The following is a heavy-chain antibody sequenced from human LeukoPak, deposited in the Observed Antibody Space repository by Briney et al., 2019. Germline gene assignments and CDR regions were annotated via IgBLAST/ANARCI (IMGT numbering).Heavy chain of an antibody. J-gene: IGHJ6*02. V-gene: IGHV3-7*01. CDR2: IKQDGTVQ. Sequence: GGSLRLSCAASGFMFSTYGMHWVRQAPGKGLQWLANIKQDGTVQHYVDSVKGRFTISRDNAKNSLFLQMNSLRAEDTALYYCARDYTATGAMDVWGQGTTVTVS. CDR1: GFMFSTYG. D-gene: IGHD2-21*02. CDR3: ARDYTATGAMDV.